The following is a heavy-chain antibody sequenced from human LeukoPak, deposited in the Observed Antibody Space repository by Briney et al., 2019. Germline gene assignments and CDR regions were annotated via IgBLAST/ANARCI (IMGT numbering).Heavy chain of an antibody. CDR1: VYTFTGYY. CDR3: ARAHDFWSGFYPVDY. CDR2: INPDSGGT. J-gene: IGHJ4*02. D-gene: IGHD3-3*01. Sequence: ASVKVSCKASVYTFTGYYMHCVRQAPGQGLEWMGWINPDSGGTKYAQKFQGRVSMTRDTSSSTAYMELSRLRSDDTAVYYCARAHDFWSGFYPVDYWGQGTLVTVSS. V-gene: IGHV1-2*02.